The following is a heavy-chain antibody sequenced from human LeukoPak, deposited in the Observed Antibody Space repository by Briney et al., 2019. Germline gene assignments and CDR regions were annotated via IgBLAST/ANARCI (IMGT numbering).Heavy chain of an antibody. J-gene: IGHJ3*02. CDR2: IIPIFGTA. Sequence: GSSVKVSCKASGGTFSSYAISWVRQAPGQGLEWMGGIIPIFGTANYTQKFQGRVTITADESTSTAYMELSSLRSEDTAVYYCARVNYYDSPLGFWDIWGQGTMVTVSS. CDR1: GGTFSSYA. CDR3: ARVNYYDSPLGFWDI. D-gene: IGHD3-22*01. V-gene: IGHV1-69*01.